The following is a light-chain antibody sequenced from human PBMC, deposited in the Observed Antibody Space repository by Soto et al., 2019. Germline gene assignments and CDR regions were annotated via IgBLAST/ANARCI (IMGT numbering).Light chain of an antibody. V-gene: IGLV2-8*01. CDR1: SSDVGYYKN. J-gene: IGLJ1*01. Sequence: QSVLTQPPSASGSPGQSVTISCTGTSSDVGYYKNVSWYQQFPDKAPKVLIYDVSQRPSGVPDRFSGSKSGNTASLTISGLQPEDEADYYCTSYGGNNNFVFGSGTKVTVL. CDR3: TSYGGNNNFV. CDR2: DVS.